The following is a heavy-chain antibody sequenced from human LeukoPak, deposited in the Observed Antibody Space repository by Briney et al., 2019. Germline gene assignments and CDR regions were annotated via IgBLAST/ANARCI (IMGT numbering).Heavy chain of an antibody. Sequence: PSETLSLTCTVSGGSISSGDYYWHWIRQQPEKSLEWIEYIFYSGSAYYNPSLKSRFTISVDTSKNQFSLKLSSVTAADTAVYYCARGYSSGWSAFDYWGQGTLVTVSS. CDR2: IFYSGSA. CDR3: ARGYSSGWSAFDY. V-gene: IGHV4-31*03. J-gene: IGHJ4*02. CDR1: GGSISSGDYY. D-gene: IGHD6-19*01.